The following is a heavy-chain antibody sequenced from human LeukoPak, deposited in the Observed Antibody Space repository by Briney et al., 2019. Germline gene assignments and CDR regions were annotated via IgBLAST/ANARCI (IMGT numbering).Heavy chain of an antibody. D-gene: IGHD3-3*01. V-gene: IGHV1-18*01. CDR2: TSAYNGNT. CDR1: GYTFTSYG. Sequence: WASVKVSCKASGYTFTSYGISWVRQAPGQGLEWMGWTSAYNGNTNYAQKLQGRVTMTTDTSTSTAYMELRSLRSDDTAVYYCARGGVTGYDFWSGYEYDYWGQGTLVTVSS. CDR3: ARGGVTGYDFWSGYEYDY. J-gene: IGHJ4*02.